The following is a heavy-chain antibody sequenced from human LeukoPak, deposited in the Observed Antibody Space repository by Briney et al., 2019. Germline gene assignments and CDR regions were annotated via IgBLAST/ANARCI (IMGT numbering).Heavy chain of an antibody. V-gene: IGHV1-2*02. J-gene: IGHJ4*02. CDR1: GYSFTEHY. Sequence: ASVQVSCKASGYSFTEHYIYWVRQAPGQGLEWVGRINCNSGDANSAQKFQGRVTMTRDTSISTAYMELSRLRSDDTAVYYCARDDWNYPFDYWGQGTLVTVSS. D-gene: IGHD1-7*01. CDR2: INCNSGDA. CDR3: ARDDWNYPFDY.